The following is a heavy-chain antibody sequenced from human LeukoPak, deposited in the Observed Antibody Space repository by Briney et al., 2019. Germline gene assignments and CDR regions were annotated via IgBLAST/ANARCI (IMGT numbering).Heavy chain of an antibody. V-gene: IGHV4-39*07. J-gene: IGHJ4*02. CDR2: INHSRST. D-gene: IGHD5-12*01. Sequence: SETLSLTCTVSGGSISSSTYFWGWIRQPPGKGLEWIGEINHSRSTNYNPSLKSRVIISGDTSKNQVSLKLSSVTAADTAVYYCARANRYDLYFDYWGQGTLVTVSS. CDR3: ARANRYDLYFDY. CDR1: GGSISSSTYF.